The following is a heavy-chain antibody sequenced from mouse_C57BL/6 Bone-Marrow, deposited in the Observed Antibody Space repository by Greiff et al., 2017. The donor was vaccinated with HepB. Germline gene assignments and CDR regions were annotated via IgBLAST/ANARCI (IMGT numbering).Heavy chain of an antibody. J-gene: IGHJ2*01. Sequence: QVQLQQSGAELARPGASVKMSCKASGYTFTSYTMHWVNQRPGQGLEWIGYINPSSGYTKYNQKFKDKATLTADKSSSTAYMQLSSLTSEDSAVYYCARRVYEHYFDYWGQGTTLTVSS. CDR1: GYTFTSYT. D-gene: IGHD2-3*01. CDR2: INPSSGYT. CDR3: ARRVYEHYFDY. V-gene: IGHV1-4*01.